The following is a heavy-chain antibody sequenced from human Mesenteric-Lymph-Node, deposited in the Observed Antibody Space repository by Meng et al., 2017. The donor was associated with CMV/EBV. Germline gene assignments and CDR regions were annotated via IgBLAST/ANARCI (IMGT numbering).Heavy chain of an antibody. CDR3: ARVKENSNGWYGGRGWNWFDP. D-gene: IGHD6-19*01. CDR1: GDSISTYY. Sequence: GSLRLSSTVPGDSISTYYWSRIRQPPGKGLEGIGYIYYSGSTNSNPSLKSRVTISLDTSKNQFSLRLSSVTAADAAVYYWARVKENSNGWYGGRGWNWFDPWGQGTLVPSPQ. CDR2: IYYSGST. V-gene: IGHV4-59*01. J-gene: IGHJ5*02.